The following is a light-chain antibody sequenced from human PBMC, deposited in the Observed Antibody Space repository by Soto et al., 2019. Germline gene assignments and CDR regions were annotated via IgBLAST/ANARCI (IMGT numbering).Light chain of an antibody. V-gene: IGKV1-5*01. CDR1: QSIRHW. CDR3: HQYNSRSQT. CDR2: HAS. Sequence: DIHMTQSPSTLSASLGDRVTITCRASQSIRHWFAWYQQKPGKAPSLLIHHASTFPSGAPARFSGSGSGTEFTLTISSLQSDDFAVYYCHQYNSRSQTFGQGTKVDIK. J-gene: IGKJ1*01.